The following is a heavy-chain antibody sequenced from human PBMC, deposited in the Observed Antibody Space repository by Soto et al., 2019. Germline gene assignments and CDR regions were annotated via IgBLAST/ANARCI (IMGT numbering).Heavy chain of an antibody. CDR2: IRSKAYGGTT. J-gene: IGHJ3*02. CDR1: GFTFGDYA. V-gene: IGHV3-49*03. Sequence: EVQLVESGGGLVQPGRSLRLSCTASGFTFGDYAMSWFRQAPGKGLEWVGFIRSKAYGGTTEYAASVKGRFTISRDDSKSIAYLQMNSLKTEDTAVYYCTRDPGSRHHRVAAADAFDIWGQGTMVTVSS. CDR3: TRDPGSRHHRVAAADAFDI. D-gene: IGHD2-15*01.